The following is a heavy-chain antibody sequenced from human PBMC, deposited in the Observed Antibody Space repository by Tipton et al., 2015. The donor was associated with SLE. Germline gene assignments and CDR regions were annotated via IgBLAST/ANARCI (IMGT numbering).Heavy chain of an antibody. CDR1: GSSITSSSHY. V-gene: IGHV4-39*07. J-gene: IGHJ4*02. D-gene: IGHD3-22*01. CDR3: ARLLYYYDSSGYLDY. Sequence: TLSLTCSISGSSITSSSHYWGWIRQPPGKGLEWIGRIYYSGSTYYNPSLKSRVTISVDTSKNQFSLKLSSVTAADTAVYYCARLLYYYDSSGYLDYWGQGTLVTVSS. CDR2: IYYSGST.